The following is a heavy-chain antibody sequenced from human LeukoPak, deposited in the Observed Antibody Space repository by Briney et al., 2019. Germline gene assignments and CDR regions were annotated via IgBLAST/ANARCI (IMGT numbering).Heavy chain of an antibody. CDR2: INPSGGST. J-gene: IGHJ4*02. CDR1: GYTFTSYY. Sequence: ASVKVSCKASGYTFTSYYMHWVRQAPGQGLEWMRIINPSGGSTSYAQKFQGRVTMTRDMSTSTVYMELSSLRSEDTAVYYCARGHLRYSSSSPETALDYWGQGTLVTVSS. V-gene: IGHV1-46*01. CDR3: ARGHLRYSSSSPETALDY. D-gene: IGHD6-6*01.